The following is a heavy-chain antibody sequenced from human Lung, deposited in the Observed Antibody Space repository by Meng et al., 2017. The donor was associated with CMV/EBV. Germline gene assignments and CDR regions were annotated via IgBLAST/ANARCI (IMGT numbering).Heavy chain of an antibody. CDR2: ISSSSSYI. CDR1: GFTFSSYS. Sequence: GGSLRLSCAASGFTFSSYSMNWVRQAPGKGLEWVSSISSSSSYIYYADSVKGRFTISRDNSKNTLYLQMNSLRAEDTAVYYCARMPKWLGAHFDYWGQGTLVTVSS. CDR3: ARMPKWLGAHFDY. J-gene: IGHJ4*02. V-gene: IGHV3-21*01. D-gene: IGHD6-19*01.